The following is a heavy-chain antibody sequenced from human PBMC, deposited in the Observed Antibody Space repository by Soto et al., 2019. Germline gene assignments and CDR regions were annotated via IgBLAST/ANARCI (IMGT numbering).Heavy chain of an antibody. J-gene: IGHJ6*02. D-gene: IGHD4-4*01. CDR3: ARDQAYDYTSPGDYYYYGMDV. CDR1: GGSISSGGHY. Sequence: QVQLQESGPGLVKPSQTLSLTCTVSGGSISSGGHYWNWIRQHPGKGLEWIGYIYYSGSTYYNPSLTSRVTISVDTSKNQFSLKLSSVTAADTAVYYCARDQAYDYTSPGDYYYYGMDVWGQGTTVTVSS. CDR2: IYYSGST. V-gene: IGHV4-31*03.